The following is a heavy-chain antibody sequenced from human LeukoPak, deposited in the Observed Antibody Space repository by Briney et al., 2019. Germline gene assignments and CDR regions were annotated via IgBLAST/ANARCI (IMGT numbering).Heavy chain of an antibody. CDR3: ARSLEETAARRMVPSDY. CDR2: ISAYNGNT. J-gene: IGHJ4*02. D-gene: IGHD6-6*01. V-gene: IGHV1-18*01. Sequence: ASVKVSCKASGYTFTSYGISWVRQAPGQGLEWMGWISAYNGNTNYAQKLQGRVTMTTDTSTSTAYMELRSLRSDDTAVYYCARSLEETAARRMVPSDYWGQGTLVTVSS. CDR1: GYTFTSYG.